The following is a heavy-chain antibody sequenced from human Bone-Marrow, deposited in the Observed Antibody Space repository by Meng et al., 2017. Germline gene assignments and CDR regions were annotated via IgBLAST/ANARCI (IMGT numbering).Heavy chain of an antibody. V-gene: IGHV4-4*02. CDR1: GGSISSSNW. J-gene: IGHJ4*02. CDR3: AIVLGSGSYPDY. CDR2: IYHSGST. D-gene: IGHD1-26*01. Sequence: QVQLQESGPGLVKPSGTLSLTCAVSGGSISSSNWWSWVRQPPGKGREWFGEIYHSGSTNYNPCLKSRVTISVDKSKNQFSLKLSSVTAADTAVYYCAIVLGSGSYPDYWGQGTLVTVSS.